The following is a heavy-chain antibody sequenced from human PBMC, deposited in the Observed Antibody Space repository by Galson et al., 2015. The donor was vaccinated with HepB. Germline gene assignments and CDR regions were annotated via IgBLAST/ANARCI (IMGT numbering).Heavy chain of an antibody. CDR2: ISSSSSYI. Sequence: LRLSCAASGFTFSSYSMNWVRQAPGKGLEWVSSISSSSSYIYYADSVKGRFTISRDNAKDSLHLQMNSLRAEDTAVYYCARGRGYCSSTDCYGNFDFWGQGTLVTVSS. CDR1: GFTFSSYS. CDR3: ARGRGYCSSTDCYGNFDF. J-gene: IGHJ4*02. V-gene: IGHV3-21*04. D-gene: IGHD2-2*01.